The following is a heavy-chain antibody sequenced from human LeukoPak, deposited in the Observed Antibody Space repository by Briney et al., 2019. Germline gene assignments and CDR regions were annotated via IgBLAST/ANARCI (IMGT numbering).Heavy chain of an antibody. V-gene: IGHV7-4-1*02. CDR2: IDTNTENP. CDR1: GYSFTSYA. Sequence: ASVKVSCKASGYSFTSYAMNWVRQAPGQGLEWMGWIDTNTENPTYAQGFTGRFVFSLDTSVSTVYLQISSLKAEDTAVYFCAREDFWGGYSVGYWGQGPLVTVSS. CDR3: AREDFWGGYSVGY. D-gene: IGHD3-3*01. J-gene: IGHJ4*02.